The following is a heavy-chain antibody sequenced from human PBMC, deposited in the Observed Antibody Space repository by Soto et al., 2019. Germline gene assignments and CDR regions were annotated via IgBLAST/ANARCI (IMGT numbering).Heavy chain of an antibody. CDR1: GFTFRSYW. V-gene: IGHV3-74*01. CDR3: TRDIGGSGSY. D-gene: IGHD3-10*01. J-gene: IGHJ4*02. Sequence: EVQLVESGGGLVQPGGSLRLSCAASGFTFRSYWMHWVRQAPGMGLVWVSRINEDGSHINYADSVKGRFTISRDNAKNTLYLQMDSLRAADTAVYYYTRDIGGSGSYWGQGTLVSVSS. CDR2: INEDGSHI.